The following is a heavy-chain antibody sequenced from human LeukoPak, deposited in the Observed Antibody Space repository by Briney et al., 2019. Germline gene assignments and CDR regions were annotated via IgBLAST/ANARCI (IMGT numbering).Heavy chain of an antibody. V-gene: IGHV3-33*01. CDR2: IWYDGSNK. CDR1: GFTFSSYG. CDR3: ARDRRDGYSSFDY. Sequence: GRSLRLSCAASGFTFSSYGMHWVRQAPGKGLEWVAVIWYDGSNKYYADSLKGRFTISRDNSKNTLFLQMNSLRAEDTAVYYCARDRRDGYSSFDYWGQGTLVTVSS. D-gene: IGHD4-4*01. J-gene: IGHJ4*02.